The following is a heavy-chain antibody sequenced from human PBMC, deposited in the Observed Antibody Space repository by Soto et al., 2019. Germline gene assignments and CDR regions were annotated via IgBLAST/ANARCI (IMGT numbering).Heavy chain of an antibody. CDR1: GASISGYY. D-gene: IGHD2-8*02. V-gene: IGHV4-59*12. CDR2: IYYSGST. CDR3: ARDKITGLFDY. Sequence: SETLSLTCTVSGASISGYYWSWIRQPPGKGLEWIGYIYYSGSTNYNPSLKSRVTISVDTSKNQFSLKLSSVTAADTAVYYCARDKITGLFDYWGQGTLVTVSS. J-gene: IGHJ4*02.